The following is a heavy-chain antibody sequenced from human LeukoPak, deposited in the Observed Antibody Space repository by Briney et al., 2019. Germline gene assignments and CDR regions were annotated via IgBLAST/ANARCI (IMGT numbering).Heavy chain of an antibody. CDR1: GGSISSYY. CDR2: IYYSGST. CDR3: ARKGVLYGDYLPYYFDY. D-gene: IGHD4-17*01. J-gene: IGHJ4*02. Sequence: SETLSLTCTVSGGSISSYYWSWIRQPPGKGLEWIGYIYYSGSTNYNPSLKSRVTISVDTSKNQFSLKLSSVTAADTAVYYCARKGVLYGDYLPYYFDYWGQGTLVTVSS. V-gene: IGHV4-59*12.